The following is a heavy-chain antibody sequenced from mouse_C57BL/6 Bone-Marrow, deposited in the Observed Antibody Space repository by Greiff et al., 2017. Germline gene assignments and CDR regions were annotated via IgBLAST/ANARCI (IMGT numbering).Heavy chain of an antibody. D-gene: IGHD2-10*02. J-gene: IGHJ3*01. V-gene: IGHV1-7*01. CDR3: AWYGLWFAY. CDR2: INPSSGYT. CDR1: GYTFTSYW. Sequence: SGAELAKPGASVKLSCKASGYTFTSYWMHWVKQRPGQGLEWIGYINPSSGYTKYNQKFKDKATLNADKSSSTADMQLSSLTYEDSAVYYCAWYGLWFAYWGQGTLVTVSA.